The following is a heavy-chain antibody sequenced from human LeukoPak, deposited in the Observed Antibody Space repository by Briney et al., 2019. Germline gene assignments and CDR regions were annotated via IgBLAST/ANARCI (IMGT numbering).Heavy chain of an antibody. Sequence: ASVKVSCKASGYTFSSYEINWVRQAPGQGLEWVGWMHPNSGKTGYAQKFQGRVTMTSDTSIGTAFMELSSLRSDDTAMFYCARGHYGGNRYFDNWGQGTLVTVSS. D-gene: IGHD4-23*01. V-gene: IGHV1-8*01. CDR3: ARGHYGGNRYFDN. CDR1: GYTFSSYE. J-gene: IGHJ4*02. CDR2: MHPNSGKT.